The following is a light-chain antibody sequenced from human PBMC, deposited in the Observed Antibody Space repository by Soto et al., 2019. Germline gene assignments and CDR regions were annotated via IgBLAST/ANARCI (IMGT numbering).Light chain of an antibody. CDR2: EDN. J-gene: IGLJ3*02. CDR1: SSNIGKNY. CDR3: GTWDSSLITGV. Sequence: QSVLSQPPSVSAAPGQKVTISCSGSSSNIGKNYVSWYQQLPGTAPKLLIYEDNKRPSGIPDRFSGSKSGTSATLGITGLQTGDEADYYCGTWDSSLITGVFGGGTKLTVL. V-gene: IGLV1-51*02.